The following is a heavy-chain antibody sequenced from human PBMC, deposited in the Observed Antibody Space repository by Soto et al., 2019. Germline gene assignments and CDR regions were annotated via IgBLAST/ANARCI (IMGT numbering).Heavy chain of an antibody. V-gene: IGHV3-23*01. J-gene: IGHJ2*01. CDR1: GCTFSSYA. CDR3: AKAKAPYCSSTSCKPSPLIVIWYFDL. D-gene: IGHD2-2*01. Sequence: PGGSQRLSCAASGCTFSSYAMRWVRQAPGKGLEWVSAISGSGGSTYYADSVKGRFTISRDNSKNTLYLQMNSLRAEDTAVYYCAKAKAPYCSSTSCKPSPLIVIWYFDLWGRGTLVTVSS. CDR2: ISGSGGST.